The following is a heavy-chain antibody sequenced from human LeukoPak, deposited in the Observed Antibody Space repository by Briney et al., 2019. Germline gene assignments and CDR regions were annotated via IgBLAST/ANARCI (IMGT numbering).Heavy chain of an antibody. CDR2: ISGSGGST. V-gene: IGHV3-23*01. Sequence: GGSLRLSCAASGFTFSSYAMSWVRQAPGRGLEWVSAISGSGGSTYYADSVKGWFTISRDNSKNTLYLQMNSLRAEDTAVYYCAKGGGSGYYFSNWGQGTLVTVSS. CDR3: AKGGGSGYYFSN. D-gene: IGHD3-22*01. CDR1: GFTFSSYA. J-gene: IGHJ4*02.